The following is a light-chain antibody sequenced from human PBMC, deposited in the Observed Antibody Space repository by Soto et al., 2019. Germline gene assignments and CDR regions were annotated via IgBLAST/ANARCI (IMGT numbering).Light chain of an antibody. CDR1: QSISSY. Sequence: DIQMTQSPSSLSASVGDRVTITCRASQSISSYLNWYQQKPGKAPKLLIYAASSLQSGVPSRFSGSGSETDFTLTISSLQPEDFATYDCQQSYRTLFTFGPGTKVDIK. V-gene: IGKV1-39*01. CDR2: AAS. CDR3: QQSYRTLFT. J-gene: IGKJ3*01.